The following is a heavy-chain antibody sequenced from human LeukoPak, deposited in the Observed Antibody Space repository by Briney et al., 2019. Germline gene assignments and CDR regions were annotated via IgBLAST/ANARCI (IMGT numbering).Heavy chain of an antibody. CDR1: EFIFRSYD. CDR2: IWYDGSNK. V-gene: IGHV3-33*01. D-gene: IGHD5-12*01. CDR3: ARDLVRTDSGYDSGPVGY. J-gene: IGHJ4*02. Sequence: GGSLRLSCAASEFIFRSYDMHWVRQAPDKGLEWVAVIWYDGSNKYYAESVKGRSTISRDNSKNTLYLQMNSLRGEDTALYYCARDLVRTDSGYDSGPVGYWGQGTLVTVSS.